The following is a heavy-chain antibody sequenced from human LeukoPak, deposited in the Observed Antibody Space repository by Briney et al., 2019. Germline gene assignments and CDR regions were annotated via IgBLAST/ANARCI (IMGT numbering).Heavy chain of an antibody. CDR3: ASYIIWGGMRWFDP. Sequence: PSETLSLTCTVSGGSISSGGYYWSWIRQHPGKGLEWIGYIYYSGSTYYNPSLKSRVTISVDTSKNQFSLKLSSVTAADTAVYYCASYIIWGGMRWFDPWGQGTLVTVSS. CDR2: IYYSGST. J-gene: IGHJ5*02. D-gene: IGHD3-3*01. V-gene: IGHV4-31*03. CDR1: GGSISSGGYY.